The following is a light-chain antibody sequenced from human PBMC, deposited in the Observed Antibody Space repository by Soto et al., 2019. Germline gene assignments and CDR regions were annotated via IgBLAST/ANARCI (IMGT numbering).Light chain of an antibody. CDR3: QQYISVSLLT. V-gene: IGKV1-5*03. CDR1: QSISSW. CDR2: KAS. J-gene: IGKJ4*01. Sequence: DIQMTQSPSTLSASVGDRVTITCRASQSISSWLAWYQQKPGKAPKLLIYKASTLESGVPSRFSGSGSGTEFTLTISSLQPDDFATYYCQQYISVSLLTFGGGTKVEIK.